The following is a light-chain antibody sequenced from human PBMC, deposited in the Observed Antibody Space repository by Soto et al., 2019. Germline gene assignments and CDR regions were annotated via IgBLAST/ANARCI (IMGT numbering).Light chain of an antibody. CDR3: QQDGGSPPYT. Sequence: EIVLTQSPGTLSLSPGERATLSCRASQSVSSSYLAWYQQKPGQAPRLLICGASSRATGIPDRFSGSGSGTDFTLTIRRLEPEDFAVYYCQQDGGSPPYTFGKGTKLEIK. J-gene: IGKJ2*01. CDR1: QSVSSSY. CDR2: GAS. V-gene: IGKV3-20*01.